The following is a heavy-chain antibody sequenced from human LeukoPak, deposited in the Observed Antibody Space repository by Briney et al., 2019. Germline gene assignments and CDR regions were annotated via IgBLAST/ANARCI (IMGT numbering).Heavy chain of an antibody. D-gene: IGHD3-10*01. J-gene: IGHJ3*02. V-gene: IGHV1-69-2*01. CDR3: ATLEHYYGSGSYYNPRPGAFDI. CDR2: VDPEDGET. Sequence: ASVKVSCKVSGYTFTDYYMHWVQQAPGKGLEWMGLVDPEDGETIYAEKFQGRVTITADTSTDTAYVELSSLRSEDTAVYYCATLEHYYGSGSYYNPRPGAFDIWGQGTMVTVSS. CDR1: GYTFTDYY.